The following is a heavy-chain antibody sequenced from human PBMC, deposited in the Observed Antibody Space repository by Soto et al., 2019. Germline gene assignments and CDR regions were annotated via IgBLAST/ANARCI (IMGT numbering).Heavy chain of an antibody. J-gene: IGHJ4*02. Sequence: QLGGSLRLSCAASGFTFDDYAMHWVRQAPGKGLEWVSGISWNSGSIGYADSVKGRFTISRDNAKNSLYLQMNSLRAEDTALYYCAKGGPLLAAAGLKNYFDYWGQGTLVTVSS. V-gene: IGHV3-9*01. CDR2: ISWNSGSI. D-gene: IGHD6-13*01. CDR3: AKGGPLLAAAGLKNYFDY. CDR1: GFTFDDYA.